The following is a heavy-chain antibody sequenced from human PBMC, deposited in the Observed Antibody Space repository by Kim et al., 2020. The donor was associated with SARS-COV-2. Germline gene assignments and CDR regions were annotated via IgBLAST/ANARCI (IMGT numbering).Heavy chain of an antibody. CDR1: GGSISSYY. CDR3: ARDSYYYGMDV. V-gene: IGHV4-59*01. Sequence: SETLSLTCTVSGGSISSYYWSWIRQPPGKGLEWIGYIYYSGSTNYNPSLKSRVTISVDTSKNQFSLKLSSVTAADTAVYYCARDSYYYGMDVWGQGTTVTVSS. J-gene: IGHJ6*02. CDR2: IYYSGST.